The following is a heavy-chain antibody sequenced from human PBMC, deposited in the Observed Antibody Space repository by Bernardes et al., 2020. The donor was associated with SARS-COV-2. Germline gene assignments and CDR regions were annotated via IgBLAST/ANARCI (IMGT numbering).Heavy chain of an antibody. CDR2: IYPCDSDT. V-gene: IGHV5-51*01. CDR1: GYSFTNYW. Sequence: GGSLKISCKVSGYSFTNYWIGWVRQMPGKGLEWMGIIYPCDSDTRYSPSFQGQVSISADKSITTAYLQWTSLKASDTAMYYCARLGTAGSYYSYFDFWGQGTRITVSS. D-gene: IGHD3-10*01. J-gene: IGHJ4*02. CDR3: ARLGTAGSYYSYFDF.